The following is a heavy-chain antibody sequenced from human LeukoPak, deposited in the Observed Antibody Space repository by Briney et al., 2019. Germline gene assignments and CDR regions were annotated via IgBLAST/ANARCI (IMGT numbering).Heavy chain of an antibody. D-gene: IGHD5-18*01. Sequence: TGMSLRLSCAGSGFTFNNYYMSWVRQAPGRGLEWVSSIGSTGSYIYYADSVKGRFTISRDNAKNSLFPQMNSLRAEDTAVYYCARDVLQYNYAFGYWGQGTLVTVSS. CDR2: IGSTGSYI. V-gene: IGHV3-21*01. CDR1: GFTFNNYY. J-gene: IGHJ4*02. CDR3: ARDVLQYNYAFGY.